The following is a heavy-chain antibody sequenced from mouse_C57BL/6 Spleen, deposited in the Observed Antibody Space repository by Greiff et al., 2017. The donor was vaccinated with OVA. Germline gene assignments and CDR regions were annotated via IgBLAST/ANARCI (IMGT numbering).Heavy chain of an antibody. J-gene: IGHJ2*01. CDR3: ARSHYGNYSYYFDY. CDR1: GFTFTDYY. V-gene: IGHV7-3*01. D-gene: IGHD2-1*01. Sequence: EVQLVESGGGLVQPGGSLSLSCAASGFTFTDYYMSWVRQPPGKALEWLGFIRNKANGYTTEYSASVKGRFTISRDNSQSILYLQMNALRAEDSATYYCARSHYGNYSYYFDYWGQGTTLTVSS. CDR2: IRNKANGYTT.